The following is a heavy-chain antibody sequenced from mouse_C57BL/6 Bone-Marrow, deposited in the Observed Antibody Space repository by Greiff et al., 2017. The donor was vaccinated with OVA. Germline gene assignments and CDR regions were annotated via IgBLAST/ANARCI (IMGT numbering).Heavy chain of an antibody. Sequence: EVQLVESGGDLVKPGGSLKLSCAASGFTFSSYGMSWVRQPPDKRLEWVATISSGGSYTYYPDSVKGRFTISRDNAKNTLYLQMSSLKSEDTAMYYCASLYDYDEGFAYWGQGTLVTVSA. CDR1: GFTFSSYG. D-gene: IGHD2-4*01. V-gene: IGHV5-6*01. CDR3: ASLYDYDEGFAY. J-gene: IGHJ3*01. CDR2: ISSGGSYT.